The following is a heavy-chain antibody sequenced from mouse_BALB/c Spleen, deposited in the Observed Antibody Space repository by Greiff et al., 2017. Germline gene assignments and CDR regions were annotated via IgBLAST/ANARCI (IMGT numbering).Heavy chain of an antibody. CDR2: ISYSGST. J-gene: IGHJ2*01. CDR3: ARGDGYYPFDY. D-gene: IGHD2-3*01. CDR1: GYSITSDYA. Sequence: EVQLQESGPGLVKPSQSLSLTCTVTGYSITSDYAWNWIRQFPGNKLEWMGYISYSGSTSYNPSLKSRISITRDTSKNQFFLQLNSVTTEDTATYYCARGDGYYPFDYWGQGTTLTVSS. V-gene: IGHV3-2*02.